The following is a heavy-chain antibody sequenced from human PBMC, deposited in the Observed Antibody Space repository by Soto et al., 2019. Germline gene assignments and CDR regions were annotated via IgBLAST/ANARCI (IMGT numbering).Heavy chain of an antibody. Sequence: PGGSLRLSCAASGFTFSSYSMNWVRQAPGKGLEWVSSISSSSSYIYYADSVKGRFTISRDNAKNSLYLQMNSLRAEDTAVYYCTYCSSTSCYLFCYYYGMDVWGQGTTVTVSS. D-gene: IGHD2-2*01. V-gene: IGHV3-21*01. CDR2: ISSSSSYI. CDR3: TYCSSTSCYLFCYYYGMDV. CDR1: GFTFSSYS. J-gene: IGHJ6*02.